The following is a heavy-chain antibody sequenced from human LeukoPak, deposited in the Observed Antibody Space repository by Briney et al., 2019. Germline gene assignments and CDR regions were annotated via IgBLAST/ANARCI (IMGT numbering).Heavy chain of an antibody. V-gene: IGHV1-8*01. D-gene: IGHD3-10*01. J-gene: IGHJ6*02. Sequence: ASVKVSCKASGYTFTSYDINWVRQATGQGLEWMGWMNPNSGNTGYAQKFQGGVTMTRNTSISTAYMELSSLRSEDTAVYYCARDHRLWFGGDGMDVWGQGTTVTVSS. CDR3: ARDHRLWFGGDGMDV. CDR2: MNPNSGNT. CDR1: GYTFTSYD.